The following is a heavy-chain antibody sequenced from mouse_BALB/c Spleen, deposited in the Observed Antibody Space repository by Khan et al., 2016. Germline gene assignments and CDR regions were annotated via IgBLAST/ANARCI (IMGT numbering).Heavy chain of an antibody. CDR2: LNSNGGST. V-gene: IGHV5-6-3*01. CDR3: ARRARKIN. J-gene: IGHJ2*01. D-gene: IGHD3-3*01. Sequence: EVELVESGGGLVQPGGSLKLSCAASGFTFSSYGMSWVRQTPDKRLELVATLNSNGGSTYYPDSVKGRFTISRDNAKHTLYLQMSSLKSEDTAMYYCARRARKINWGQGTTLTVS. CDR1: GFTFSSYG.